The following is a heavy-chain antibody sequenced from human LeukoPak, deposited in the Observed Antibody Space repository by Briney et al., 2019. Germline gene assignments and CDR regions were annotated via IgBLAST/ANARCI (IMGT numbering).Heavy chain of an antibody. V-gene: IGHV3-11*01. CDR3: AKDSQNSRQWLVQLDAFDI. Sequence: GGSLRLSCAASGFTFSDYYMSWIRQAPGKGLEWVSYISSSGSTTYYADSVKGRFTISRDNSKNTLYLQMNSLRAEDTAVYYCAKDSQNSRQWLVQLDAFDIWGQGTMVTVSS. CDR2: ISSSGSTT. CDR1: GFTFSDYY. J-gene: IGHJ3*02. D-gene: IGHD6-19*01.